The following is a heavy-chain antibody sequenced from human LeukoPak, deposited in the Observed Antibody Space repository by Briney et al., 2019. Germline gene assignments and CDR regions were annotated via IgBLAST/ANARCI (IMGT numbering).Heavy chain of an antibody. Sequence: GGSLRLSCAASGVTFRTYTMNWVRQAPGKGLEWVSSISSSSSYIYYADSVKGRFTISRDNAKNSLFLQMNSLRAEDTAVYYCARIEDEYHVAYWGQGTLVTVSS. CDR2: ISSSSSYI. CDR3: ARIEDEYHVAY. J-gene: IGHJ4*02. CDR1: GVTFRTYT. D-gene: IGHD2/OR15-2a*01. V-gene: IGHV3-21*01.